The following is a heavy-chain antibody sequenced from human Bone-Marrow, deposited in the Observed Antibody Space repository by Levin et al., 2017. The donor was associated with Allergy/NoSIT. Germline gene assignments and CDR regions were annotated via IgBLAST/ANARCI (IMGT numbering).Heavy chain of an antibody. Sequence: LSLPCAASGFHFADDYMTWIRPAPGKGLEWVSFISHTGNTIKYADSVKGRFTISRDNVRNSLSLQMNSLRTEDTAVYYCARAYSTGGMDVWGQGTTVTVSS. D-gene: IGHD2-8*01. V-gene: IGHV3-11*01. CDR1: GFHFADDY. J-gene: IGHJ6*02. CDR2: ISHTGNTI. CDR3: ARAYSTGGMDV.